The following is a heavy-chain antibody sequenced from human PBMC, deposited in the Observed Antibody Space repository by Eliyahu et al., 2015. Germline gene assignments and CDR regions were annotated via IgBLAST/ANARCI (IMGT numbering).Heavy chain of an antibody. D-gene: IGHD6-19*01. CDR3: ARPSADNSGISKPFDY. V-gene: IGHV1-69*01. CDR2: ITPIFGTA. Sequence: QVQLVQSGAEVKKPGSSVKVSCKASGGTFSTYPITWVRQAPGQGLEWMGGITPIFGTANYAQKFQGRVTITADETTSTAYMELSSLRSEDTAVYYCARPSADNSGISKPFDYWGQGTLVTVSS. J-gene: IGHJ4*02. CDR1: GGTFSTYP.